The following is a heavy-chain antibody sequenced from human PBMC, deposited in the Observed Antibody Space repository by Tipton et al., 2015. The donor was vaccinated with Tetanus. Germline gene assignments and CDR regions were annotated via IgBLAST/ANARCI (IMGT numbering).Heavy chain of an antibody. J-gene: IGHJ3*01. CDR3: AKGLGMTMTVVILPYAFDH. Sequence: SLRLSCAASGFSFSSYGMHWVRQAPGKGLEWVALISHDGRDEYYADSVKGRFTISRGNSKNKLYLQMNNLRAEDTAVYYSAKGLGMTMTVVILPYAFDHWGQGTMVTVSS. CDR2: ISHDGRDE. V-gene: IGHV3-30*18. D-gene: IGHD3-22*01. CDR1: GFSFSSYG.